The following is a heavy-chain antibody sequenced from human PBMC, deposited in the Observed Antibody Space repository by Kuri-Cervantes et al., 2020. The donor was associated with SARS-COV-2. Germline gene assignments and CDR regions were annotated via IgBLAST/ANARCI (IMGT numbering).Heavy chain of an antibody. CDR1: GGSISSSSYY. V-gene: IGHV4-39*02. CDR3: AKEVAARPGTPFDY. J-gene: IGHJ4*02. CDR2: IYYSGST. D-gene: IGHD6-6*01. Sequence: SETLSLTCTVSGGSISSSSYYWGWIRQPPGKGLEWIGSIYYSGSTYYNPSLKSRVTISVDTSKNQFSLKLSSVTAADTAVYYCAKEVAARPGTPFDYWGQGTLVTVSS.